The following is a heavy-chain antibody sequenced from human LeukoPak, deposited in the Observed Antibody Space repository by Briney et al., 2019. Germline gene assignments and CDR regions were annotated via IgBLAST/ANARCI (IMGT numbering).Heavy chain of an antibody. CDR2: ISSDGGNK. Sequence: GGSLRLSCAASGFTFSNFAMHWVRQAPGKGLEWVAVISSDGGNKYYADSVKGRFTISRDNSKNTLYLQMNSLRAEDTAVYYCAREPRGSGGLSRIDYWGQGTLVTVSS. D-gene: IGHD6-19*01. V-gene: IGHV3-30-3*01. J-gene: IGHJ4*02. CDR3: AREPRGSGGLSRIDY. CDR1: GFTFSNFA.